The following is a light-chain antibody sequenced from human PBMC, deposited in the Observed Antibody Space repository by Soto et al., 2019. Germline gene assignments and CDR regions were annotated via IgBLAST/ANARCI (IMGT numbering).Light chain of an antibody. J-gene: IGKJ1*01. CDR2: QVS. CDR1: QSLVHRDGNTY. CDR3: MQATQSWA. Sequence: IVLTQTPLSSPVTLGQPASISCSSSQSLVHRDGNTYLSWLHQRPGQPPILLIYQVSNRFSGVPDRFTGSGAGTDFTLKISRVEAEDVGIYYCMQATQSWAFGQGTKVEIK. V-gene: IGKV2-24*01.